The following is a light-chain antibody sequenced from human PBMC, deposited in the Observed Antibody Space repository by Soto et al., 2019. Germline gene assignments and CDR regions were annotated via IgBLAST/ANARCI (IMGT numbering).Light chain of an antibody. Sequence: EVVLTQSPATLSLSPGERATLSCIASQSVNVNLAWHQQKPGQAPRLLIYGASTRAAGVPARFTGSGSGTEFTLTISSLQSDEFAVYYCQQYNHWPPYTFGQGTKLEIK. CDR3: QQYNHWPPYT. V-gene: IGKV3-15*01. J-gene: IGKJ2*01. CDR2: GAS. CDR1: QSVNVN.